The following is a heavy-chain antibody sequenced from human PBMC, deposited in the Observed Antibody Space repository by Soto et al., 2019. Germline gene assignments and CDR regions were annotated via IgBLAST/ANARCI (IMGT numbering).Heavy chain of an antibody. CDR2: ISSNSDTT. CDR1: GFIFSTYA. CDR3: AHPRGYGVFDAVDI. J-gene: IGHJ3*02. Sequence: GGSLRLSCAASGFIFSTYAMNWVRQAPGEGLEWVSAISSNSDTTFYAESVRGRFTISRDNSVNTLYLQMSRLRTEDTAVYYCAHPRGYGVFDAVDIWGQGTMVTVSS. D-gene: IGHD4-17*01. V-gene: IGHV3-23*01.